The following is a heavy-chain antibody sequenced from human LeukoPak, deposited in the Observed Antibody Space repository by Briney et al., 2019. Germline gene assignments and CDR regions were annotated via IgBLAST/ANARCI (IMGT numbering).Heavy chain of an antibody. D-gene: IGHD3-3*02. Sequence: SETLSLTCTVSGYSISSGYYWGWIRQPPGKGLKWIGSISHSGSTYYNPSLKSRVTISVDTSKNQFSLKLSSLTAADTAVHYCARLRRSCLAEFDYWGQGTLVTVSS. J-gene: IGHJ4*02. CDR1: GYSISSGYY. CDR3: ARLRRSCLAEFDY. CDR2: ISHSGST. V-gene: IGHV4-38-2*02.